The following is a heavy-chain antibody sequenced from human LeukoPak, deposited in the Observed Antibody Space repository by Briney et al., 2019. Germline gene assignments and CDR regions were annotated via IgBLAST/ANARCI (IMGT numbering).Heavy chain of an antibody. J-gene: IGHJ3*02. V-gene: IGHV4-39*01. D-gene: IGHD2-8*01. Sequence: TETLSLTCTVSGGSISSSSYYWGWIRQPPGKGLEWIGSIYYSGSTYYNPSLKSRVTISVDTSKNQFSLKLSSVTAADTAVYYCARQPGVAFDIWGQGTMVTVSS. CDR2: IYYSGST. CDR3: ARQPGVAFDI. CDR1: GGSISSSSYY.